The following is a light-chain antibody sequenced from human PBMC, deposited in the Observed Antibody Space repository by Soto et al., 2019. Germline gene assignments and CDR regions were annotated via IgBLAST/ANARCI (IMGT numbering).Light chain of an antibody. V-gene: IGKV1-27*01. CDR3: QKYNSAPNT. J-gene: IGKJ2*01. Sequence: DIQMTQSPSSLSASVGDRVTITCRAHQDISIYLAWYQQKPGKVPELLIYAASTLRTGVQSRFSGSGSGTVFTLTINNLQPEDVATYYCQKYNSAPNTFGRGTRLEIK. CDR1: QDISIY. CDR2: AAS.